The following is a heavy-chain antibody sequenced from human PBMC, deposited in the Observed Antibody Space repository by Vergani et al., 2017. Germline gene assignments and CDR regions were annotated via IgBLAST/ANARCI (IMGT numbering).Heavy chain of an antibody. CDR2: LSFDGSKK. J-gene: IGHJ6*03. Sequence: QVQLVESGGGVVQPGRSLRLSCAASGFTFSRYGMHWVRQAPGKGLEWVAILSFDGSKKYFADSVKGRFTISRDNAQNTLFLQMDSVRAEDSAVYYCARDGGTMIFGLVIPGKDYYYMDVWGRGTTVTVSS. V-gene: IGHV3-30*03. CDR3: ARDGGTMIFGLVIPGKDYYYMDV. D-gene: IGHD3/OR15-3a*01. CDR1: GFTFSRYG.